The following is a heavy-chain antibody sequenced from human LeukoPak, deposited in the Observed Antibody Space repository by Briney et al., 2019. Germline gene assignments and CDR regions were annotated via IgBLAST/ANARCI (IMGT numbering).Heavy chain of an antibody. CDR1: GYTSTGYY. V-gene: IGHV1-2*02. D-gene: IGHD4-17*01. CDR3: ARGDDYGDYTGYY. CDR2: INPNSGGT. J-gene: IGHJ4*02. Sequence: ASVKVSCKTSGYTSTGYYIHWVRQSPGQGLEWMGWINPNSGGTNYAQKFQGRVTMTRDTPISTAYMELSRLRSDDTAVYYCARGDDYGDYTGYYWGQGTLVTVSS.